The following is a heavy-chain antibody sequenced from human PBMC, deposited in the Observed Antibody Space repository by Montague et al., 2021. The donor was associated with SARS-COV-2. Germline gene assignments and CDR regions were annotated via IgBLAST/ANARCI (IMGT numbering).Heavy chain of an antibody. CDR1: GASISSGSYY. CDR2: IHHSGST. Sequence: TLSLTCTVSGASISSGSYYWNWIRQLPGKGLEWIGYIHHSGSTYYTPSLQSRVAISVDTSKNEFSLTMTAVTAADTAVYYCARDGDEGYFFEYWGKGLLVTVSS. CDR3: ARDGDEGYFFEY. D-gene: IGHD2/OR15-2a*01. V-gene: IGHV4-31*03. J-gene: IGHJ4*02.